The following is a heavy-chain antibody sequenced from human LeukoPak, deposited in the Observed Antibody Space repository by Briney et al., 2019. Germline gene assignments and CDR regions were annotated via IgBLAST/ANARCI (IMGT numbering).Heavy chain of an antibody. D-gene: IGHD6-19*01. CDR1: GGSISSSSYY. V-gene: IGHV4-39*01. CDR2: IYYSGST. Sequence: SETLSLTCTVSGGSISSSSYYWGWIRQPPGKGLEWIGSIYYSGSTYYNPSLKSRVTISVDTSKNQFSLKLSSVTAADTAVYYCASSGWSLGDRYYFDYWGQGTLVTVSS. J-gene: IGHJ4*02. CDR3: ASSGWSLGDRYYFDY.